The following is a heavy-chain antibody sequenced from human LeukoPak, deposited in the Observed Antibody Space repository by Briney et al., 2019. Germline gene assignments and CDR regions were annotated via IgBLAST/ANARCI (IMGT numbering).Heavy chain of an antibody. J-gene: IGHJ4*02. CDR3: ARFSSAGEDY. CDR1: GFRFSDYW. CDR2: ISTDGTST. V-gene: IGHV3-74*01. Sequence: GGSLRLSCAASGFRFSDYWMFWVRQAPGKGPVWVSRISTDGTSTTYADSVKGRFTISRDNAKNTMYLHMNSLRVEDTAVYYCARFSSAGEDYWGQGTLVTVSS. D-gene: IGHD2-15*01.